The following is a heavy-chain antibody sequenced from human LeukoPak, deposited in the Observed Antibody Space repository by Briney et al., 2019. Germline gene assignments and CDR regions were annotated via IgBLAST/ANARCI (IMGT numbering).Heavy chain of an antibody. Sequence: SETLSLTCAVSGGSISSSNWWSWVRQPPGKGLEWIGEIYHSGSTNYNPSLKSRVTISVDKSKNQFSLKLGSVTAADTAVYYCASLMDPYYFDYWGQGTLVTVSS. V-gene: IGHV4-4*02. CDR1: GGSISSSNW. CDR2: IYHSGST. CDR3: ASLMDPYYFDY. D-gene: IGHD2-8*01. J-gene: IGHJ4*02.